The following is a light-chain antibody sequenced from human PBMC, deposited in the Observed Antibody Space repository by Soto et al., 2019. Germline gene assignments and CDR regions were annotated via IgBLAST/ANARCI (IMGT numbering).Light chain of an antibody. CDR1: QSVNRY. J-gene: IGKJ1*01. Sequence: IQLTQSPSSLSASVGDRVTITCRASQSVNRYLNWYQQKPGKAPKLLISSASSLQGGVPSRFSGSGSGTEFTLTIDGLQPDDLATYFCQQSDTTPWAFGQGTKVDIK. CDR3: QQSDTTPWA. CDR2: SAS. V-gene: IGKV1-39*01.